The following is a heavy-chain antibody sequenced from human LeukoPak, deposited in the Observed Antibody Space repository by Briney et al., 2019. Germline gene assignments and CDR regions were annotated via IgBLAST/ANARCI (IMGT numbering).Heavy chain of an antibody. CDR1: GFTFSSYA. D-gene: IGHD3-10*01. CDR3: GKDISAGGMDV. Sequence: GGSLRLSCAASGFTFSSYAMSWVRQAPGKGLEWVSVISGSGGSTNYADSVKGRFTISRDNSKNSLYLQMNSLRAEDTALNYCGKDISAGGMDVWGQGTTVTVSS. V-gene: IGHV3-23*01. J-gene: IGHJ6*02. CDR2: ISGSGGST.